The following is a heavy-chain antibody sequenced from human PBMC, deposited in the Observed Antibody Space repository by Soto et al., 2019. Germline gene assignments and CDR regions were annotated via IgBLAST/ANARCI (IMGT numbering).Heavy chain of an antibody. V-gene: IGHV4-59*01. CDR1: GGSISGYY. J-gene: IGHJ6*02. Sequence: ASETLYLTCTVSGGSISGYYWSWIRQPPGKGLEWIGYMYNTGSTVYNPSFKSRVTISVDTSKNQFSLKLNSVTAADTAVYYCARDLWGYCGTDCYPLDVWGQGTTVTVSS. CDR3: ARDLWGYCGTDCYPLDV. D-gene: IGHD2-21*02. CDR2: MYNTGST.